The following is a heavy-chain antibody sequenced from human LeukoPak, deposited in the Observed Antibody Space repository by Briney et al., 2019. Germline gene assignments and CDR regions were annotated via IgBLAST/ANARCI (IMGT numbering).Heavy chain of an antibody. Sequence: GGSLRLSCAASGFTFSDYYMSWIRQAPGKGLEWVSYISSSGSTIYYADSVNGRFTISRDNAKNSLYLQMNSLRVEDTAVYYCARAYYDYVWGELPNWFDPWGQGTLVTVSS. V-gene: IGHV3-11*01. CDR3: ARAYYDYVWGELPNWFDP. CDR1: GFTFSDYY. CDR2: ISSSGSTI. J-gene: IGHJ5*02. D-gene: IGHD3-16*01.